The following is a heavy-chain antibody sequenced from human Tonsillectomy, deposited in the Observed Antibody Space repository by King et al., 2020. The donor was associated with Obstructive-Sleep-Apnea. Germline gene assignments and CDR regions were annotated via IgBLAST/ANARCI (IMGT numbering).Heavy chain of an antibody. CDR3: ASDKSGYHYFDQ. D-gene: IGHD3-3*01. CDR1: SISSSSYY. J-gene: IGHJ4*02. Sequence: QLQESGPGLVKPSETLALTCTSISSSSYYWGWIRQPPGKGLEWIGSIYYSGSTYYNPSLKSRVTISVDTSKNQFSLRLSAVTAADTAVYHWASDKSGYHYFDQWRQGTLVTVSS. V-gene: IGHV4-39*07. CDR2: IYYSGST.